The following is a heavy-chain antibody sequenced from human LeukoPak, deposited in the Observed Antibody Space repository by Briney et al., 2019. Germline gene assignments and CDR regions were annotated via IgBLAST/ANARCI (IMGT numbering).Heavy chain of an antibody. CDR1: GLTFSSYS. D-gene: IGHD4-17*01. CDR2: ISSSSSYI. J-gene: IGHJ3*02. CDR3: ARPLTTVTTSAFDI. V-gene: IGHV3-21*01. Sequence: GGSLRLSCAASGLTFSSYSMNWVRQAPGKGLEWVSSISSSSSYIYYADSVKGRFTISRDNAKNSLYLLMNSLRAEDTAVYYCARPLTTVTTSAFDIWGQGTMVTVSS.